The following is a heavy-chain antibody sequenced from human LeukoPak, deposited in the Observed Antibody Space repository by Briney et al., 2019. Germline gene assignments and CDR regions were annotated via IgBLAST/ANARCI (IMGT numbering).Heavy chain of an antibody. V-gene: IGHV3-48*04. CDR3: ASGYCSSTSCYTLDY. CDR2: ISSSSSTI. D-gene: IGHD2-2*02. J-gene: IGHJ4*02. CDR1: GFTFSSYS. Sequence: GGSLRLSCAASGFTFSSYSMNWVRQAPGKGLEWVSYISSSSSTIYYADSVKVRFTISRDNAKNSLYLQMNSLRAEDTAVYYCASGYCSSTSCYTLDYWGQGTLVTVSS.